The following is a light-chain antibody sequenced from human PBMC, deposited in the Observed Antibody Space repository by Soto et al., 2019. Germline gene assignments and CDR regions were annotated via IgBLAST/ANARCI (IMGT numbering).Light chain of an antibody. CDR1: SSDVGGYNY. V-gene: IGLV2-14*03. CDR3: SSYTSSSTFGV. Sequence: QSLLTQPASVSGSPGQSITISCTGTSSDVGGYNYVSWYQHHPGKAPKLMIYDVSHRPSGVSNRFSGSKSGNTASLTISGLQAEDEADYYCSSYTSSSTFGVFGTGTKVTVL. CDR2: DVS. J-gene: IGLJ1*01.